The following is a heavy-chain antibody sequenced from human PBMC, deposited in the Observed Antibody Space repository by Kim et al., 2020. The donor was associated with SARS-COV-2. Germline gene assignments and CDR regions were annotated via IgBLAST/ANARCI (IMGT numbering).Heavy chain of an antibody. CDR3: ARGGKENGSDY. Sequence: SETLSLTCAVYGGSFSGYYWSWIRQPPGKGLEWIGEINHSGSTNYNPSLKSRVTISVDTSKNQFSLKLSSVTAADTAVYYCARGGKENGSDYWGQGTLVTVSS. CDR2: INHSGST. CDR1: GGSFSGYY. J-gene: IGHJ4*02. V-gene: IGHV4-34*01.